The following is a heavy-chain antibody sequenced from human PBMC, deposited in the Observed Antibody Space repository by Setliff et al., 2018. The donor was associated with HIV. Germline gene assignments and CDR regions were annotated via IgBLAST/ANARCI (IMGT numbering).Heavy chain of an antibody. V-gene: IGHV1-3*01. CDR3: ARGGALTTDWYFDV. CDR2: INVAKDKT. Sequence: ASVKVSCKASGYTFSSYALHWVRQAPGQRLEWMGWINVAKDKTKYSQNFQGRVTISRDTTANTVYMELSSLRSEDTAVYYCARGGALTTDWYFDVWGRGTPVTVSS. J-gene: IGHJ2*01. D-gene: IGHD4-4*01. CDR1: GYTFSSYA.